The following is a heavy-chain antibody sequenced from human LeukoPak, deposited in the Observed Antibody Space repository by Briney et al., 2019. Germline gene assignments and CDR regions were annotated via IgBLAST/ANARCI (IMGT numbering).Heavy chain of an antibody. Sequence: GGSLRLSCAASGFTFDGYGMSWVRQAPGKGLEWVSGINWHGDSTDYADSVKGRFTISRDNAKNSVYLQMNSLRAEDTALYYCAREVSVGYSYYMDVWGKGTTVTISS. CDR1: GFTFDGYG. CDR3: AREVSVGYSYYMDV. D-gene: IGHD2-2*01. V-gene: IGHV3-20*04. J-gene: IGHJ6*03. CDR2: INWHGDST.